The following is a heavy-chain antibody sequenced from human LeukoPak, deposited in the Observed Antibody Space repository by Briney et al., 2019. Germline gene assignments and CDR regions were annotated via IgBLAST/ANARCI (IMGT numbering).Heavy chain of an antibody. CDR2: ISVSGGST. CDR1: GFTFSSYA. V-gene: IGHV3-23*01. CDR3: AKDKRYYYDSSGYYAFDY. D-gene: IGHD3-22*01. Sequence: GGSLRLSCAASGFTFSSYAMSWVRQAPGKGLEWVSAISVSGGSTYYADSVKGRFTISRDNSKNTLYLQMNSLRAEDTAVYYCAKDKRYYYDSSGYYAFDYWGQGTLVTVSS. J-gene: IGHJ4*02.